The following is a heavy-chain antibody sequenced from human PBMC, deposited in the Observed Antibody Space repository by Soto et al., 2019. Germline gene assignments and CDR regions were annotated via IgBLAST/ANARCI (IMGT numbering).Heavy chain of an antibody. CDR3: TNHNYYYGLDV. CDR2: MNPNSGNT. J-gene: IGHJ6*02. V-gene: IGHV1-8*01. CDR1: RYTFTSYD. Sequence: QVQLVQSGAEVKKPGASVKVSCKASRYTFTSYDINWVRKATGQGLEWMGWMNPNSGNTGNAQKFKGRVDKTRNTSISTAYMELSSLSSEDTAVYYCTNHNYYYGLDVWGQGTTVTVSS.